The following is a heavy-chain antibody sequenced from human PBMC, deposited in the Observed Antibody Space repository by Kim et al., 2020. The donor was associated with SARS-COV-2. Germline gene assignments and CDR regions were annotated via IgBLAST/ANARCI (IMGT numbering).Heavy chain of an antibody. CDR3: ARDYDFWSGYYTAPLGYYYYGMDV. CDR1: GGTFSSYA. Sequence: SVKVSCKASGGTFSSYAISWVRQAPGQGLEWMGGIIPIFGTANYAQKFQGRVTITADESTSTAYMELSSLRSEDTAVYYCARDYDFWSGYYTAPLGYYYYGMDVWGQGTTVTVSS. CDR2: IIPIFGTA. V-gene: IGHV1-69*13. J-gene: IGHJ6*02. D-gene: IGHD3-3*01.